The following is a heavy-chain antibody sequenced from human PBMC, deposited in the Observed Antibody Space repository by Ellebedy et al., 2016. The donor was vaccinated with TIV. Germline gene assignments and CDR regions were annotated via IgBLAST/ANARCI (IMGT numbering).Heavy chain of an antibody. Sequence: GESLKISCAASGFMFGSDWMHWVRQAAGKGPVWVARIDQYGTGTDYADFVKGRFTISRDNASDMLYLQMNSLRDEDTGLYYCARDRPGDNFFFDYWGQGTPVTVSS. CDR1: GFMFGSDW. CDR3: ARDRPGDNFFFDY. D-gene: IGHD2-21*01. V-gene: IGHV3-74*01. J-gene: IGHJ4*02. CDR2: IDQYGTGT.